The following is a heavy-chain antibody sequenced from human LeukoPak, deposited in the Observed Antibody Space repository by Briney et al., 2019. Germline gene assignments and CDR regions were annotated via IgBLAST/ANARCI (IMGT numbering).Heavy chain of an antibody. J-gene: IGHJ4*02. Sequence: PGGSLRLSCAVSGFTLSSYVMQWDRQAPGEGLEWVAYIGYDGSKKYYSDSVKGRLTISRDNSKNTEHLQMNSLRAVACPPYICARDLGGIYYIAYWGQGTLVTVSS. CDR2: IGYDGSKK. CDR3: ARDLGGIYYIAY. D-gene: IGHD2-15*01. CDR1: GFTLSSYV. V-gene: IGHV3-30*02.